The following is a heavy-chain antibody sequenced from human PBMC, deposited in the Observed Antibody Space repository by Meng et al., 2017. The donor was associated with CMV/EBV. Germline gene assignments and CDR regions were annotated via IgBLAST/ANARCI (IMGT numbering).Heavy chain of an antibody. Sequence: GESLKISCAASGFTFSSYEMNWVRQAPGKGLEWVSYISSSGSTIYYADSVKGRFTISRDNAKNSLYLQMNSLRAEDTAVYYCARVLQPHCYYYYGMDVWGQGTTVTVSS. CDR2: ISSSGSTI. J-gene: IGHJ6*02. D-gene: IGHD4-11*01. CDR3: ARVLQPHCYYYYGMDV. V-gene: IGHV3-48*03. CDR1: GFTFSSYE.